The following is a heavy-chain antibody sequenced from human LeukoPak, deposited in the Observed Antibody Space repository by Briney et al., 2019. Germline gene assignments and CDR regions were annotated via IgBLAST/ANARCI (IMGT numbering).Heavy chain of an antibody. CDR2: ISSSSSYI. Sequence: GGSLRLSCEASGFTFSTYSMNWVRQAPGKGLEWVSSISSSSSYIYYADSVKGRFTISRDNAKNSLYLQMNSLRAEDTAVYYCARAVASKGYAFDLWGQGTMVTVSS. CDR1: GFTFSTYS. D-gene: IGHD4-23*01. CDR3: ARAVASKGYAFDL. J-gene: IGHJ3*01. V-gene: IGHV3-21*01.